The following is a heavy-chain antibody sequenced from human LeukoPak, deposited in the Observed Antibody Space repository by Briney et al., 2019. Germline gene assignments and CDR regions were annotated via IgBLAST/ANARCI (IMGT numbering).Heavy chain of an antibody. D-gene: IGHD3-22*01. V-gene: IGHV1-46*01. J-gene: IGHJ3*02. CDR3: ARPRDYYDSDAFDI. CDR1: GGTFSSYA. CDR2: INPSGGST. Sequence: ASVKVSCKASGGTFSSYAISWVRQAPGQGLEWMGIINPSGGSTSYAQKFQGRVTMTRDMSTSTVYMELSSLRSEDTAVYYCARPRDYYDSDAFDIWGQGTMVTVSS.